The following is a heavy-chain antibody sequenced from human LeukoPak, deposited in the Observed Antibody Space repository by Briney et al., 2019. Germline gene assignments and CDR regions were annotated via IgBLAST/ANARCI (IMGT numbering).Heavy chain of an antibody. J-gene: IGHJ4*02. CDR2: INPNSGGT. CDR3: ARGTRGSYSSIHD. Sequence: ASVKVSCKASGYTFIYYYIHWVRQAPGQGLEWMGWINPNSGGTDYAQKFQGRVTMTRDTSISTAYMELSTLRSDDTAVYYCARGTRGSYSSIHDWGQGTLVTVSS. V-gene: IGHV1-2*02. D-gene: IGHD1-26*01. CDR1: GYTFIYYY.